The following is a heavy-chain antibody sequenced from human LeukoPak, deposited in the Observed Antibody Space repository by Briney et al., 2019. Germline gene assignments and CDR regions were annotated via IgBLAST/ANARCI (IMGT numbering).Heavy chain of an antibody. CDR2: IYYSGST. J-gene: IGHJ4*02. V-gene: IGHV4-59*01. Sequence: GSLRLSCEASGFTFSSYAMGWVRQPPGKGLEWIGYIYYSGSTNYNPSLKSRVTISVDTSKNQFSLKLSSVTAADTAVYYCAGGYCSGGSCYHEFYFDYWGQGTLVTVSS. CDR3: AGGYCSGGSCYHEFYFDY. CDR1: GFTFSSYA. D-gene: IGHD2-15*01.